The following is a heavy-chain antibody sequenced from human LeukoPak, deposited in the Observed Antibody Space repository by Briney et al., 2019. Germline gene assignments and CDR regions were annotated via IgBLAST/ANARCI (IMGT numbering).Heavy chain of an antibody. CDR3: AKDTTGYTYGYDAFDI. Sequence: GGSLRLSCAASGFTFTTYAMNWVRQAPGKGLEWVSGISGGGDGIYYADSVKGRFTISRDNSKNTLYLQMNSLRAEDTAVFYCAKDTTGYTYGYDAFDIWGQGTTVTVSS. CDR1: GFTFTTYA. J-gene: IGHJ3*02. CDR2: ISGGGDGI. V-gene: IGHV3-23*01. D-gene: IGHD5-18*01.